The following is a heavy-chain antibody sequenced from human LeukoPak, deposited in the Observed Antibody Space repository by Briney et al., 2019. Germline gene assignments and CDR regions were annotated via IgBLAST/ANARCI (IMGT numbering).Heavy chain of an antibody. Sequence: SETLSLTCTVSGGSISSSSYYWGWIRQPPGKGLEWIGSIYYSGSTYYNPSLKSRVTISVDTSKNQFSLKLSSVTAADTAVYYCARANYYDSSGYYPMYNWFDPWGQGTLVTVSS. V-gene: IGHV4-39*07. CDR1: GGSISSSSYY. D-gene: IGHD3-22*01. J-gene: IGHJ5*02. CDR2: IYYSGST. CDR3: ARANYYDSSGYYPMYNWFDP.